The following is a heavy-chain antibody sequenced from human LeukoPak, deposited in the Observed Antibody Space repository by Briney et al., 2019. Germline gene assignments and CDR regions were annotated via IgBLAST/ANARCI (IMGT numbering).Heavy chain of an antibody. Sequence: PGGSLRLSCAASGFTFSSYAMHWVRQAPGKGLEWVAVISYDGSNKYYADSVKGRFTISRDNSKNTLYLQMNSLRAEDTAVHYCARGHDAFDIWGQGTMVTVSS. CDR1: GFTFSSYA. J-gene: IGHJ3*02. V-gene: IGHV3-30-3*01. CDR2: ISYDGSNK. CDR3: ARGHDAFDI.